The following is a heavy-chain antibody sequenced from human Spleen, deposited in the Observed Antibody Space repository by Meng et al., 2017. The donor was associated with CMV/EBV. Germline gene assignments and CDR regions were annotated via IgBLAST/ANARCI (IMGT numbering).Heavy chain of an antibody. CDR2: ISAYNGNT. CDR3: ARDQQLIPAEYFQH. J-gene: IGHJ1*01. Sequence: QVQLFQSGAEVKKPGATVKVSCKASGYTFTSYGMSWLRQAPGQGLEWMGWISAYNGNTIYAQKVQGRVTMTTDASTNTAYLELRSLRSDDTAVYYCARDQQLIPAEYFQHWGPGTLVTVSS. CDR1: GYTFTSYG. V-gene: IGHV1-18*01. D-gene: IGHD6-13*01.